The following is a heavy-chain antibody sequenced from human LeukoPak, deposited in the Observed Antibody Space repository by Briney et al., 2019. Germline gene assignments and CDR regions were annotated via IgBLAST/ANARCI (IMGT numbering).Heavy chain of an antibody. CDR2: FYTSGST. CDR3: ARDDYSSGWKPFDY. D-gene: IGHD6-19*01. J-gene: IGHJ4*02. V-gene: IGHV4-4*07. CDR1: GGSISSYY. Sequence: SETLSLTCTVSGGSISSYYWSWIRQPAGKGLEWIGRFYTSGSTNYNPSLKSRVTMSVDTSKNQFSLKLSSVTAADTAVYYCARDDYSSGWKPFDYWGQGTLVTVSS.